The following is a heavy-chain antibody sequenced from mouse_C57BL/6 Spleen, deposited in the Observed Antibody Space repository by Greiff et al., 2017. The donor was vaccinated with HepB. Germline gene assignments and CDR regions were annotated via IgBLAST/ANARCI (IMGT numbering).Heavy chain of an antibody. CDR1: GYTFTSYW. D-gene: IGHD1-1*01. J-gene: IGHJ1*03. CDR3: ARKFYYYGSSPAGYFDV. CDR2: IDPSDSET. V-gene: IGHV1-52*01. Sequence: QVQLKQPGAELVRPGSSVKLSCKASGYTFTSYWMHWVKQRPIQGLEWIGNIDPSDSETHYNQKFKDKATLTVDKSSSTAYMQLSSLTSEDSAVYYCARKFYYYGSSPAGYFDVWGTGTTVTVSS.